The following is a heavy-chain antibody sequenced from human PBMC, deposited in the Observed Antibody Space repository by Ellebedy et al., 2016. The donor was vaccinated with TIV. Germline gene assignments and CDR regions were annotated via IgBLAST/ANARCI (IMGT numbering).Heavy chain of an antibody. CDR3: AREYYYDSSGYRDAFDI. D-gene: IGHD3-22*01. CDR2: ISGSGGST. Sequence: GGSLRLSXAASGFTFSSYWMHWVRQAPGKGLEWVSAISGSGGSTYYADSVKGRFTISRDNSKNTLYLQMNSLRAEDTAVYYCAREYYYDSSGYRDAFDIWGQGTMVTVSS. J-gene: IGHJ3*02. V-gene: IGHV3-23*01. CDR1: GFTFSSYW.